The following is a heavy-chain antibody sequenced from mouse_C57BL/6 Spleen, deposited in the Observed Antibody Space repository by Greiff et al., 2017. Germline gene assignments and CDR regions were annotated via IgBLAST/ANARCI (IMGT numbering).Heavy chain of an antibody. D-gene: IGHD4-1*01. CDR2: IYPGDGDT. J-gene: IGHJ4*01. Sequence: QVQLQQSGPELVKPGASVKISCKASGYAFSSSWMNWVKQRPGKGLEWIGRIYPGDGDTNYNGKFKGKATLTADTSSSTAYMQLSSLTSEDSAVHFCARGELERYAMDYWGQGTSVTVSS. CDR1: GYAFSSSW. CDR3: ARGELERYAMDY. V-gene: IGHV1-82*01.